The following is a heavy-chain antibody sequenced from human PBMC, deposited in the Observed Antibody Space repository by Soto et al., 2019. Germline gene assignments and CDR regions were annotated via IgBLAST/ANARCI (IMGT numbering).Heavy chain of an antibody. V-gene: IGHV1-18*04. CDR1: GYTFTSYG. CDR3: ARAHMITFGGVIVPDAFDI. D-gene: IGHD3-16*02. J-gene: IGHJ3*02. CDR2: ISAYNGNT. Sequence: QVQLVQSGAEVKKPGASVKVSCKASGYTFTSYGISWVRQAPGQGLEWMGWISAYNGNTNYAQKLQGRVTMTTDTSTSTAYMELRSLRSDDTAVNYCARAHMITFGGVIVPDAFDIWGQGTMVTVSS.